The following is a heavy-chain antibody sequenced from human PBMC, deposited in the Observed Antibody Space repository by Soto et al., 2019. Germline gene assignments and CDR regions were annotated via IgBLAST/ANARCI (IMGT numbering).Heavy chain of an antibody. V-gene: IGHV4-39*01. Sequence: SETLSLTCTVSGGSISSSSYYWGWIRQPPGKGLEWIGSIYYSGSTYYNPSLKSRVTISVDTSKNQFSLKLSSVTAADMAVYYCARHGSGSYRHLYYYYMDVWGKGTTVTVSS. CDR2: IYYSGST. J-gene: IGHJ6*03. CDR3: ARHGSGSYRHLYYYYMDV. CDR1: GGSISSSSYY. D-gene: IGHD3-10*01.